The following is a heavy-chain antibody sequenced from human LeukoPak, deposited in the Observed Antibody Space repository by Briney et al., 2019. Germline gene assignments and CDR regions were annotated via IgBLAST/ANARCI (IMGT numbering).Heavy chain of an antibody. CDR1: GGSISSGGYS. CDR3: ARVKVTMIVVFDY. V-gene: IGHV4-30-2*01. CDR2: IYHSGST. J-gene: IGHJ4*02. Sequence: SETLSLTCAVSGGSISSGGYSWSWIRQPPGKGLEWIGHIYHSGSTYYNPSLKSRVTISVDRSKDQFSLKLSSVTAADTAVYYCARVKVTMIVVFDYWGQGTLVTVSS. D-gene: IGHD3-22*01.